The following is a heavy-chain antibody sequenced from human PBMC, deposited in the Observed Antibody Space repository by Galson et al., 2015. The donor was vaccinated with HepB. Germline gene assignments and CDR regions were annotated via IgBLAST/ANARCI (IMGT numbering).Heavy chain of an antibody. V-gene: IGHV1-46*03. CDR1: GYTFTSYY. CDR3: ARVLKYYYDSSGLEVRYFDY. D-gene: IGHD3-22*01. Sequence: SVKVSCKASGYTFTSYYMHWVRQAPGQGLEWTGIINPSGGSTSYAQKFQGRVTMTRDTSTSTVYMELSSLRSEDTAVYYCARVLKYYYDSSGLEVRYFDYWGQGTLVTVSS. J-gene: IGHJ4*02. CDR2: INPSGGST.